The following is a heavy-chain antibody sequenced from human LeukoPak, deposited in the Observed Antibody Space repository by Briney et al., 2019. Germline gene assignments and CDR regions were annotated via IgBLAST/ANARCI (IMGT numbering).Heavy chain of an antibody. V-gene: IGHV3-48*04. CDR1: GFVVSSNS. CDR2: ISSSGSTI. CDR3: ARARPYYYYGMDV. J-gene: IGHJ6*02. Sequence: GGSLRLSCAASGFVVSSNSMNWVRQAPGKGLEWVSYISSSGSTIYYADSVKGRFTISRDNAKNSLYLQMNSLRAEDTAVYYCARARPYYYYGMDVWGQGTTVTVSS.